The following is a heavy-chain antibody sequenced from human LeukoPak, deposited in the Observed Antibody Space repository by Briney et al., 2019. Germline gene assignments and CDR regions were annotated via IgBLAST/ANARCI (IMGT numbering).Heavy chain of an antibody. D-gene: IGHD3-22*01. CDR1: GYTFTSYG. Sequence: GASVKVSCKASGYTFTSYGISWVRQATGQGLEWMGWMNPNSGNTGYAQKFQGRVTMTRNTSISTAYMELSSLRSEDTAVYYCARGRRGSSGYYYSDYWGQGTLVTVSS. CDR2: MNPNSGNT. V-gene: IGHV1-8*02. CDR3: ARGRRGSSGYYYSDY. J-gene: IGHJ4*02.